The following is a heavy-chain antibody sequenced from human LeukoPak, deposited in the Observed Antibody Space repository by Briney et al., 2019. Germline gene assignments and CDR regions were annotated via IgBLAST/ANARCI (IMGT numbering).Heavy chain of an antibody. D-gene: IGHD4-17*01. CDR1: GFTFSSYG. J-gene: IGHJ6*03. CDR2: IRYDGSNK. V-gene: IGHV3-30*02. CDR3: ARDAGKTYGYYYYYMDV. Sequence: GGSLRLSCAASGFTFSSYGMHWVRQAPGKGLEWVAFIRYDGSNKYYADSVKGRFTISRDNSKNTLYLQMNSLRAEDTAVYYCARDAGKTYGYYYYYMDVWGKGTTVTVSS.